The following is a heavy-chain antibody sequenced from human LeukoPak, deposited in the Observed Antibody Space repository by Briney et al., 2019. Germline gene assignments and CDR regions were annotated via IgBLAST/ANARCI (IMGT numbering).Heavy chain of an antibody. V-gene: IGHV4-61*01. Sequence: ASETLSLTCTVPGGSVSSGSYYWSWIRQPPGKGLEWIGYIYYSGSTNYNPSLKSRVTISVDTSKNQFSLKLSSVTAADTAVYYCARASTTVTTSSYYYGMDVWGQGTTVTVSS. CDR3: ARASTTVTTSSYYYGMDV. CDR2: IYYSGST. D-gene: IGHD4-17*01. CDR1: GGSVSSGSYY. J-gene: IGHJ6*02.